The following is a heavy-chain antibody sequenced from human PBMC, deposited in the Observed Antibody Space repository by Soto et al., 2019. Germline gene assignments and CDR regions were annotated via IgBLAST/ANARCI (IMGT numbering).Heavy chain of an antibody. CDR3: ARDRRGGDPLTDYYGMDV. CDR1: GGTFSSYA. J-gene: IGHJ6*02. D-gene: IGHD2-21*01. Sequence: QVQLVQSGAEVKKPGSSVKVSCKASGGTFSSYAISWVRQAPGQGLEWMGGIIPIFGTANYAQKFQGRVTITADKSTSTAYMELSSLRSEDTAVYYCARDRRGGDPLTDYYGMDVWGHGTTVTVSS. CDR2: IIPIFGTA. V-gene: IGHV1-69*06.